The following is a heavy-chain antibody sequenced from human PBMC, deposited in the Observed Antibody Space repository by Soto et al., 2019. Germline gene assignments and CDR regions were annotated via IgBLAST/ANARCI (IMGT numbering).Heavy chain of an antibody. CDR1: GGTISSYA. J-gene: IGHJ3*02. CDR2: IIPIFGTA. D-gene: IGHD6-6*01. CDR3: ARSERIAARPSDAFDI. Sequence: ASVKVSCKASGGTISSYAISWVRQAPGQGLEWMGGIIPIFGTANYAQKFQGRVTITADESTSTAYMELSSLRSEDTAVYYCARSERIAARPSDAFDIWGQGTMVTVSS. V-gene: IGHV1-69*13.